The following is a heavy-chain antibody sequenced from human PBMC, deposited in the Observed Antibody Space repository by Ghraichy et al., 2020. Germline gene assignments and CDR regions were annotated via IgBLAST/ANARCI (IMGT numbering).Heavy chain of an antibody. V-gene: IGHV1-58*01. CDR1: GFTFSSSA. Sequence: SVKVSCKASGFTFSSSAVQWVRQARGQGLEWIGWIVVGSGNTNYAQKFQERVTITRDMSTSTAYMELSSLRSEDTAVYYCAADILQRWIQVWNYGMDVWGQGNT. CDR3: AADILQRWIQVWNYGMDV. CDR2: IVVGSGNT. J-gene: IGHJ6*01. D-gene: IGHD5-18*01.